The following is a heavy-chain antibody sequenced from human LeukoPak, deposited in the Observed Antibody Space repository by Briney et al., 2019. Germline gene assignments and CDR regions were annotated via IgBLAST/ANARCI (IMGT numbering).Heavy chain of an antibody. CDR1: GFTFSSYS. J-gene: IGHJ4*02. V-gene: IGHV3-48*02. CDR2: ISSSSSTI. D-gene: IGHD3-10*01. CDR3: ARELYGSGSYMDY. Sequence: GGSLRLSCAASGFTFSSYSMNWVRQAPGKGLERVSYISSSSSTISYADSVKGRFTISRDNAKNSLYLQMNSLRDEDTAVYYCARELYGSGSYMDYWGQGTLVTVSS.